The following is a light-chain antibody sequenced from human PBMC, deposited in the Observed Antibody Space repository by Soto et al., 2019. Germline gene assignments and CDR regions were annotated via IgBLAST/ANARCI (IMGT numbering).Light chain of an antibody. V-gene: IGKV3-15*01. CDR3: QQYNSWLPHT. Sequence: EIVMTQSPATLSVSPGERATLSCRASQSVSGKLAWYQQKPGQAPRLLIYGASTRATGVPARFSGSGSGTHFPLPISSLQSEDFAVYYCQQYNSWLPHTFRPGP. CDR2: GAS. CDR1: QSVSGK. J-gene: IGKJ3*01.